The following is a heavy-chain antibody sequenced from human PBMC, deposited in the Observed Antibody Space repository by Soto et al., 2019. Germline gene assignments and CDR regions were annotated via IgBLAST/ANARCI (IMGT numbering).Heavy chain of an antibody. CDR2: IYRTGST. CDR1: GGSFTSNNW. D-gene: IGHD1-7*01. CDR3: ASRDPGTSVDY. J-gene: IGHJ4*02. Sequence: KPSETLSLTCAVSGGSFTSNNWWTWVRQPPGRGLEWIGEIYRTGSTNYNPSLKSRVTISLDKSENQFSLKVTSLTAADTAVYYCASRDPGTSVDYWGQGTLVTVSS. V-gene: IGHV4-4*02.